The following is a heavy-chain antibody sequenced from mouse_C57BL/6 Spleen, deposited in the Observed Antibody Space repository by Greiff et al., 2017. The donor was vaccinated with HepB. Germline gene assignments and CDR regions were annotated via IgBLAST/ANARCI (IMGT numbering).Heavy chain of an antibody. Sequence: VQLQQSGAELVKPGASVKLSCKASGYTFTSYWMHWVKQRPGQGLEWIGMIHPNSGSTNYNEKFKSKATLTADKASSTAYMQLSSLTSEDSAVYYCALITTVVDPLAYWGQGTLVTVAA. CDR2: IHPNSGST. J-gene: IGHJ3*01. CDR1: GYTFTSYW. V-gene: IGHV1-64*01. CDR3: ALITTVVDPLAY. D-gene: IGHD1-1*01.